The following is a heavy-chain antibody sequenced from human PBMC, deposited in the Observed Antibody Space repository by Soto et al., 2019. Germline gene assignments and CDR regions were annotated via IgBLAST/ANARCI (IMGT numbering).Heavy chain of an antibody. V-gene: IGHV1-18*04. CDR3: ARATRPNFLYYYDSSGYGVSSNWYFDL. CDR2: ISAYNGNT. CDR1: GYAFTSYG. J-gene: IGHJ2*01. D-gene: IGHD3-22*01. Sequence: QVPLVQSGAEVKKPGASVKVSCKASGYAFTSYGISWVRQAPGQGLEWMGWISAYNGNTNYAQKLQGRVTMTTDTSTSTAYMELRSLRSDDTAVYYCARATRPNFLYYYDSSGYGVSSNWYFDLWGRGTLVTVSS.